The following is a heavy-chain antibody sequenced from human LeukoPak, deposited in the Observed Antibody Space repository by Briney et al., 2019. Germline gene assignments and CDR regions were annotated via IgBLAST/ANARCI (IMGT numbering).Heavy chain of an antibody. CDR2: INPNSGGT. V-gene: IGHV1-2*02. J-gene: IGHJ4*02. CDR1: GYTFTGYY. D-gene: IGHD5-18*01. CDR3: ARTKTGGYSYGKYYFDY. Sequence: ASVKVSCKASGYTFTGYYMHWVRQGPGPGLGGMGRINPNSGGTNYAQKFQGRVTMTRDTSISTAYMELSRLRSDDTAVYYCARTKTGGYSYGKYYFDYWGQGTLVTVSS.